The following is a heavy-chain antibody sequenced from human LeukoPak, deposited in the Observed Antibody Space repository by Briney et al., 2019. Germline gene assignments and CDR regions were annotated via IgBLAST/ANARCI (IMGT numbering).Heavy chain of an antibody. D-gene: IGHD5-18*01. V-gene: IGHV1-69*05. CDR3: ARSRYSYGPLYYYYYMDV. J-gene: IGHJ6*03. CDR2: IIPIFGTA. Sequence: ASVKVSCKASGGTFSSYAISWVRQAPGQGLEWVGGIIPIFGTANYAQKFQGRVTITTDKSTSTAYMELSSLRSEDTAVYYCARSRYSYGPLYYYYYMDVWGKGTTVTVSS. CDR1: GGTFSSYA.